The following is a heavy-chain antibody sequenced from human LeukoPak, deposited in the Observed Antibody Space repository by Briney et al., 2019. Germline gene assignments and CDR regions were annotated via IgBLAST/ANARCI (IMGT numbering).Heavy chain of an antibody. CDR3: ARDQGYSYGYDA. CDR1: GFTFSSYA. CDR2: ISYDGSNK. D-gene: IGHD5-18*01. J-gene: IGHJ5*02. Sequence: GGSLRLSCSASGFTFSSYAIHWVRQAPYKVLEWVAVISYDGSNKYYADSVKGRFTISRDNSKNTLYLQMNSLRAEDTAVYYCARDQGYSYGYDAWAQGTLVTVSS. V-gene: IGHV3-30-3*01.